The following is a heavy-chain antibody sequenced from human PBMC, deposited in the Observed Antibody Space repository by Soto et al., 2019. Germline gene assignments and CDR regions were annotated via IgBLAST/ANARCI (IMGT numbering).Heavy chain of an antibody. J-gene: IGHJ4*02. CDR1: GYTLTELS. V-gene: IGHV1-24*01. D-gene: IGHD3-9*01. CDR2: FDPEDGET. CDR3: ATRFSPSGGYDILTGYPPYYFDY. Sequence: ASVKVSCKVSGYTLTELSMHWVRQAPGKGLEWMGGFDPEDGETIYAQKFQGRVTMTEGTSTDTAYMELSSLRSEDTAVYYCATRFSPSGGYDILTGYPPYYFDYWGQGTLVTVSS.